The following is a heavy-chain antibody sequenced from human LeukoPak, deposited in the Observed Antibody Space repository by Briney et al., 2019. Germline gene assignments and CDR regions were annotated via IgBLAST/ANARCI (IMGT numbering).Heavy chain of an antibody. Sequence: ASVKVSCKVSGYTLTELSMHWVRQAPGKGLEWMGGFDPEDGETVYAQKFQGRVTMTEDTSTDTAYMELSSLRSEDTAVYYCATVIANYYDSSGYYNWGQGTLVTASS. CDR3: ATVIANYYDSSGYYN. D-gene: IGHD3-22*01. V-gene: IGHV1-24*01. J-gene: IGHJ4*02. CDR1: GYTLTELS. CDR2: FDPEDGET.